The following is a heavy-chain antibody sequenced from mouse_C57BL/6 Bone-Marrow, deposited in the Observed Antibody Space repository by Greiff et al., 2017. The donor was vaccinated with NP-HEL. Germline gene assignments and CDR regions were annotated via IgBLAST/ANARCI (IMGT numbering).Heavy chain of an antibody. CDR2: INPYNGGT. J-gene: IGHJ4*01. D-gene: IGHD2-1*01. CDR1: GYTFTDYY. CDR3: ARWGGGNYRNYYAMDY. V-gene: IGHV1-19*01. Sequence: VHVKQSGPVLVKPGASVKMSCKASGYTFTDYYMNWVKQSHGKSLEWIGVINPYNGGTSYNQKFKGKATLTVDKSSSTAYMELNSLTSEDSAVYYCARWGGGNYRNYYAMDYWGQGTSVTVSS.